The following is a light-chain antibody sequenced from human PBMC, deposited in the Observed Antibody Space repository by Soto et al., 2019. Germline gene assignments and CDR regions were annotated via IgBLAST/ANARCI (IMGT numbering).Light chain of an antibody. CDR3: ATWEDRLNAVL. V-gene: IGLV1-44*01. CDR1: SSNIGTYG. Sequence: QAVVTQPPSASGTPGQRVTISCSGSSSNIGTYGVNWHQQLPGTAPKFLIYSNNLRPSGVPDRFSGSKSGTSASLAISGPQSEDAADYYCATWEDRLNAVLFGGGTKLPLL. CDR2: SNN. J-gene: IGLJ2*01.